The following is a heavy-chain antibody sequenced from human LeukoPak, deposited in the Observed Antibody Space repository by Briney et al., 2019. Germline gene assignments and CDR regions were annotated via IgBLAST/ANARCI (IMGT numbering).Heavy chain of an antibody. V-gene: IGHV4-61*02. CDR2: IYTSGST. Sequence: PSQTLSLTCTVSGGSISSDNYNYSWIRQPAGKGLEWIGRIYTSGSTNYNPSLKSRVTISVDTSKNQLSLKLTSVTAADTAVYYCARGGDGVFDYWGQGTLVTVSS. CDR1: GGSISSDNYN. J-gene: IGHJ4*02. D-gene: IGHD5-24*01. CDR3: ARGGDGVFDY.